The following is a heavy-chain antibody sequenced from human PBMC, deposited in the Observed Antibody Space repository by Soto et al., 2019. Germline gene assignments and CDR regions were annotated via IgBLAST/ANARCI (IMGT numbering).Heavy chain of an antibody. CDR1: GFTFSLYS. D-gene: IGHD3-22*01. CDR2: ITSSSSYI. Sequence: EVQLVESGGGLVKPGGSLRLSCAASGFTFSLYSMIWVRQVPGKGLEWVASITSSSSYIYYEDSLKGRFTISRDNAKNYLLLQLDSLRAEDTAVYFCVRARSTDSRPDYWGQGTLVTVSS. CDR3: VRARSTDSRPDY. J-gene: IGHJ4*02. V-gene: IGHV3-21*01.